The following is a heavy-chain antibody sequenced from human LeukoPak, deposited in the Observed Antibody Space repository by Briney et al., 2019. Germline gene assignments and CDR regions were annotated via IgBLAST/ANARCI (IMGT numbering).Heavy chain of an antibody. D-gene: IGHD3-10*01. CDR3: AKDLRSSGSYYKETHYGMDV. CDR2: ISYDGSNK. CDR1: GFTFSSYG. V-gene: IGHV3-30*18. J-gene: IGHJ6*02. Sequence: GGSLRLSCAASGFTFSSYGMHWARQAPGKGLEWVAVISYDGSNKYYADSVKGRFTISRDNSKNTLYLQMNSLRAEDTAVYYCAKDLRSSGSYYKETHYGMDVWGQGTTVTVYS.